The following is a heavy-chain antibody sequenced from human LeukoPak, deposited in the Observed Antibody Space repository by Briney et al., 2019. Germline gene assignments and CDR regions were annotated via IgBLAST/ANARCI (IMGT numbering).Heavy chain of an antibody. V-gene: IGHV4-59*08. Sequence: SETLSLTCTVSGGSISSYCWSWIRQPPGKGLEWIGYIYYSGSTNYNPSLKSRVTISVDTSKNQFSLKLSSVTAADTAVYYCARSDYYGSGSFDYWGQGTLVTVSS. D-gene: IGHD3-10*01. CDR1: GGSISSYC. CDR2: IYYSGST. J-gene: IGHJ4*02. CDR3: ARSDYYGSGSFDY.